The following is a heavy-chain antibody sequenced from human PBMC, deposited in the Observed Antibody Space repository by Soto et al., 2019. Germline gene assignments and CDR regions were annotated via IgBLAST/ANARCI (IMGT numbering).Heavy chain of an antibody. CDR2: ITFRGVT. CDR3: ARKLEASIRHVKWFSYKWFDT. V-gene: IGHV4-34*01. CDR1: GDSLSGYA. D-gene: IGHD3-9*01. J-gene: IGHJ5*02. Sequence: QVLPPQWGSGLLRPSETLSLTCDVHGDSLSGYAWSWIRQPPGKGLEWIGEITFRGVTNYHPSLKSRLSMSVDTSKNRISLNVSSVTAADTALYFCARKLEASIRHVKWFSYKWFDTWGPGTLDTVSS.